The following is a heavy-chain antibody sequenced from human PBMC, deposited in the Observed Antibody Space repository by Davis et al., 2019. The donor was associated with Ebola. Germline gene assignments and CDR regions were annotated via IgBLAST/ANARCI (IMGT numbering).Heavy chain of an antibody. Sequence: ASVKVSCKASGYTFTSYGITWVRQAPGQGLEWMGWINPHNGNTNYAQNVQGRVTMTTDTSTSTAYMEVGSLRSDDTAVYYCARAQFPMTSDHWGQGTLVTVSS. CDR2: INPHNGNT. CDR1: GYTFTSYG. J-gene: IGHJ4*02. D-gene: IGHD5-24*01. CDR3: ARAQFPMTSDH. V-gene: IGHV1-18*04.